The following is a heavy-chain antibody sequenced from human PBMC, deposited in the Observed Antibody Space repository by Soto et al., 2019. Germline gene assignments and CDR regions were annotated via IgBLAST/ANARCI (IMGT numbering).Heavy chain of an antibody. CDR2: IWYDGSNK. CDR1: RFTFRSHA. V-gene: IGHV3-33*01. J-gene: IGHJ6*02. Sequence: QVQVVESGGGVVQPGRSLRLSCTASRFTFRSHAMHWVRQAQGKRLEWVAQIWYDGSNKYYADSVKGRFTISRDNSKNTLYVQMDSLRVEDTAVYYCARDGQSLAPYALDVWGQGTSVTVS. CDR3: ARDGQSLAPYALDV. D-gene: IGHD6-19*01.